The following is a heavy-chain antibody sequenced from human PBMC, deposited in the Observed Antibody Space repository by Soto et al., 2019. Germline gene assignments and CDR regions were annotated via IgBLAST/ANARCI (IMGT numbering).Heavy chain of an antibody. J-gene: IGHJ4*02. CDR3: ARATYDSSTYYLDY. Sequence: QVQLQESGPGLVKPSQTLSLTCTVSGASISGGDYYWTWIRQPPGKVLEWIGSIYYTGNTYSNPSLASRLSISVDPSNNQFALRLTSVTAPDTAIYYCARATYDSSTYYLDYWGQGTLVTVSS. V-gene: IGHV4-30-4*01. CDR2: IYYTGNT. D-gene: IGHD3-22*01. CDR1: GASISGGDYY.